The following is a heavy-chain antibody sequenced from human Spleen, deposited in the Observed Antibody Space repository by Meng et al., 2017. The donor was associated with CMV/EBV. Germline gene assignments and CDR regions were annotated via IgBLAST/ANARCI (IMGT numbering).Heavy chain of an antibody. CDR1: GFSFSSSS. Sequence: GESLKISCAASGFSFSSSSVNWVRQAPGKGLEWVSSISSCSSYIYYADSVKGRFTISRDNAKNSLFLQMTRLRAEETAVYYCARAANYYDSSQMYYFDYWGRGTLVTVSS. V-gene: IGHV3-21*01. J-gene: IGHJ4*02. CDR2: ISSCSSYI. D-gene: IGHD3-10*01. CDR3: ARAANYYDSSQMYYFDY.